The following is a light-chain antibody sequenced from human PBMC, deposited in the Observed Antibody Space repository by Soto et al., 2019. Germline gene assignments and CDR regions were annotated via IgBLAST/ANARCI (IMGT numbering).Light chain of an antibody. CDR2: GAS. Sequence: EIVLTQSPGALSLSPGERATLSCRASQTVRSNFLAWYQHKPGQAPRLLIYGASTTATGIPDRFSGSGSGTEFTLTISRLEPEDFAVYLCMQNGDSPFTLGPGTKVDIK. CDR1: QTVRSNF. CDR3: MQNGDSPFT. V-gene: IGKV3-20*01. J-gene: IGKJ3*01.